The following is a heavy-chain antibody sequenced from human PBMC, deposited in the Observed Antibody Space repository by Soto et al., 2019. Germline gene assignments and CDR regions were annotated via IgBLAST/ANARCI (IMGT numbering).Heavy chain of an antibody. J-gene: IGHJ6*02. CDR2: IYWDDDK. V-gene: IGHV2-5*02. D-gene: IGHD1-26*01. CDR1: GFSLSTSRVG. CDR3: AHRLLSGSYPPYHYYGMDV. Sequence: QITLKESGPPLVKPTQTLTLTCSFSGFSLSTSRVGVGWIRQPPGKALEWVALIYWDDDKRYSPSLKSRLTITKGTSKDQVVLTMTNMDPVDTATYYCAHRLLSGSYPPYHYYGMDVWGQGITVTVSS.